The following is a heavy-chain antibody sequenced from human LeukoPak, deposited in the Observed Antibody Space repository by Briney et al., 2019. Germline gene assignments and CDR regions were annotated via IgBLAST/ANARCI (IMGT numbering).Heavy chain of an antibody. Sequence: SETLSLTCAVYGGSFSGYYWSWIRQPPGKGLEWIGEINHSGSTNYNPSLKSRVTISVDTSKNQFSLKLSSVTAADTAVYYCASNYYGSGTDPSGYWGQGTLVTVSS. CDR2: INHSGST. J-gene: IGHJ4*02. D-gene: IGHD3-10*01. V-gene: IGHV4-34*01. CDR1: GGSFSGYY. CDR3: ASNYYGSGTDPSGY.